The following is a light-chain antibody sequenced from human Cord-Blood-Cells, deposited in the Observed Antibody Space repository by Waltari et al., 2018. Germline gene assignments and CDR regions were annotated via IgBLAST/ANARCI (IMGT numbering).Light chain of an antibody. CDR3: QAWDSSTYVV. CDR2: HDS. V-gene: IGLV3-1*01. J-gene: IGLJ2*01. CDR1: KLGDKY. Sequence: SYELTQPLSVSVSPGQTASITCTGDKLGDKYACWYQQKPGQSPVLVIYHDSMLHARVTERFSGSTSGNTATLTISRTQAMDEADYYCQAWDSSTYVVCGGGTMLTV.